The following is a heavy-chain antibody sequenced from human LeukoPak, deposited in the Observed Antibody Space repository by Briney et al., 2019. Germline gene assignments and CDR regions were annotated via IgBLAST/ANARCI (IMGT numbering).Heavy chain of an antibody. V-gene: IGHV3-74*01. CDR2: INSDGRST. J-gene: IGHJ3*02. D-gene: IGHD4-17*01. CDR1: GFTFSNYW. Sequence: GGSLRLSCAASGFTFSNYWMHWVRQAPGKGLVWVSRINSDGRSTKYADSVKGRFTISRDNAKNTLYLQMNSLRAEDTAVYYCVRDRAVSPFPPDAFDMWGQGTMDTVAS. CDR3: VRDRAVSPFPPDAFDM.